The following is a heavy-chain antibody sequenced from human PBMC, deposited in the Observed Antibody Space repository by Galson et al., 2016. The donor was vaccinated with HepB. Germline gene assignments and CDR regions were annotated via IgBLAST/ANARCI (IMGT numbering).Heavy chain of an antibody. D-gene: IGHD2/OR15-2a*01. V-gene: IGHV3-30*04. CDR2: ISYDGSNK. CDR3: ARDLS. Sequence: SLRLSCAASGFAFNTFAFHWVRQAPGKGLEWVALISYDGSNKYYADSVKGRFTISRDNSKNTLSLQMNSLRTDDTAVYYCARDLSWGQGTLVIVSS. J-gene: IGHJ4*02. CDR1: GFAFNTFA.